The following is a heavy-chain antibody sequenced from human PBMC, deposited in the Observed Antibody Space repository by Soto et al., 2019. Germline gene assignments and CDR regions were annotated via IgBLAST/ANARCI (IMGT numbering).Heavy chain of an antibody. V-gene: IGHV1-3*01. CDR1: GYSFTTYA. CDR3: ARQQPGTGGSFHI. D-gene: IGHD3-10*01. Sequence: QVQLVQSGAEVRMPGASVKVSCKASGYSFTTYALHWVRQDPGQRLEWMAWIAAGNGNTKYSQKFRGRVTVTWDTIASTIYMQLSSLQSEDTSVFYCARQQPGTGGSFHIWGQGLAVTVSS. J-gene: IGHJ3*02. CDR2: IAAGNGNT.